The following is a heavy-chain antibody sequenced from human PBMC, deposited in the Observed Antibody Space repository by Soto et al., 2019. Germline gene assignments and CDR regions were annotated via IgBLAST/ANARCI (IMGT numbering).Heavy chain of an antibody. J-gene: IGHJ6*03. D-gene: IGHD1-7*01. CDR3: ARGEYNWNYEAFSTEKSPYYYYYMDV. Sequence: QSPTLSLTCAISGDSVSSNSAAWNWIRQSPSRGLEWLGRTYYRSKWYNDYAVSVKSRITINPDTSKNQFSLQLNSVTPEDTAVYYCARGEYNWNYEAFSTEKSPYYYYYMDVWGKGTTVTVSS. V-gene: IGHV6-1*01. CDR1: GDSVSSNSAA. CDR2: TYYRSKWYN.